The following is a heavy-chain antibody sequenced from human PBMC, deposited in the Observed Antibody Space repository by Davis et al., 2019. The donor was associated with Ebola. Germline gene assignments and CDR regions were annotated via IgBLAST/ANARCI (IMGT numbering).Heavy chain of an antibody. Sequence: GGSLRLSCAASGFTVSSNYMSWVRQAPGKGLEWVSVIYSGGSTYYADSVKGRFTISRDNSKNTLYLQMNSLRAEDTAVYYCARSSRYLFVRFDYWGQRTLVTVSS. V-gene: IGHV3-66*01. CDR2: IYSGGST. CDR1: GFTVSSNY. CDR3: ARSSRYLFVRFDY. D-gene: IGHD2-21*01. J-gene: IGHJ4*02.